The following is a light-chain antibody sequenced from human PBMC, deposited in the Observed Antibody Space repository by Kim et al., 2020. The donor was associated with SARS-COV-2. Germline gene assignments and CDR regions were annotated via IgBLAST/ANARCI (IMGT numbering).Light chain of an antibody. CDR3: QAWDSSAVV. J-gene: IGLJ2*01. CDR2: QDS. CDR1: KLGDKY. Sequence: SVSPGKTGSITCSGDKLGDKYACWYQQKPGQSPVLVIYQDSKRPAGIPERFSGSNSGNTATMTISGTQAMDEADYYCQAWDSSAVVFGGGTKLTVL. V-gene: IGLV3-1*01.